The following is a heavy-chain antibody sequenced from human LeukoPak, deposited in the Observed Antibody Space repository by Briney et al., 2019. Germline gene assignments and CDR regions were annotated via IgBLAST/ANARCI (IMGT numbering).Heavy chain of an antibody. J-gene: IGHJ6*02. CDR1: GGTFSSCA. V-gene: IGHV1-69*13. Sequence: SVKVSCTASGGTFSSCAISWVRQAPGQGLEWMGGIISIFGTANYAQKFQGRVTITADESTSTAYMELSSLRSEDTAVYYCARTVVTRRGYYYYYGMDVWGQGTTVTVSS. CDR3: ARTVVTRRGYYYYYGMDV. CDR2: IISIFGTA. D-gene: IGHD4-23*01.